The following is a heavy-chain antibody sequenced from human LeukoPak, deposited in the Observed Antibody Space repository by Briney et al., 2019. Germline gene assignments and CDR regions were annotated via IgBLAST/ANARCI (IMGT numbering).Heavy chain of an antibody. CDR1: GFTFTSYT. Sequence: GGSLRLSCVASGFTFTSYTMNWVRQAPGKGLEWVSYISSSSSTIYYADSVKGRFTISRDNAKNSLYLQMNSLRAEDTAVYYCARDARDFLVVTPFDYWGQGTLVTVSS. D-gene: IGHD4-23*01. J-gene: IGHJ4*02. CDR3: ARDARDFLVVTPFDY. CDR2: ISSSSSTI. V-gene: IGHV3-48*04.